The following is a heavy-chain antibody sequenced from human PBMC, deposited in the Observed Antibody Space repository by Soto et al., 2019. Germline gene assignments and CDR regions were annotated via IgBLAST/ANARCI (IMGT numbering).Heavy chain of an antibody. V-gene: IGHV4-30-2*01. CDR1: GASITYGVYS. CDR2: ISHLEST. J-gene: IGHJ4*02. Sequence: KPSETLSLTCTLSGASITYGVYSWIWIRQPPGKDLEWLGYISHLESTFYNPSFQSRLTLSIDRSKNQFSLKLASMTAADTAVYYCARGGGYDPFDYWGQGTLVTVSS. D-gene: IGHD5-12*01. CDR3: ARGGGYDPFDY.